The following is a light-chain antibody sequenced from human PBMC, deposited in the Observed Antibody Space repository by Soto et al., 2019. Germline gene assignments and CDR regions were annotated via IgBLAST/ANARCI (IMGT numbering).Light chain of an antibody. Sequence: DIVMTQSPLSLPVTPGEPASISCRSSQSLLHSNGYNYLDWYLQKPGQSPQLLLYLGSSRASGVPDRFSGSGSGTDFTLKISRVEAEDVGVYYCMQALQTPYTFGKGTKLEIK. CDR2: LGS. V-gene: IGKV2-28*01. J-gene: IGKJ2*01. CDR1: QSLLHSNGYNY. CDR3: MQALQTPYT.